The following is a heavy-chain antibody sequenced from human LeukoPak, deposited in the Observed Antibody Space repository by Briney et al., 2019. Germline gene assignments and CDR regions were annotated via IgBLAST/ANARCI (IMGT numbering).Heavy chain of an antibody. CDR3: ARVRSSSSPDYYYYGLDV. J-gene: IGHJ6*02. V-gene: IGHV1-18*01. Sequence: ASVKVSCKASGYTFSNYHIGWVRQAPGQGLEWMGWISAYNSNTKYAQNLQGRVTMTTDTSTSTAYMELRSLRPDDTAVYYCARVRSSSSPDYYYYGLDVWGQGTTVTVSS. CDR1: GYTFSNYH. CDR2: ISAYNSNT. D-gene: IGHD6-6*01.